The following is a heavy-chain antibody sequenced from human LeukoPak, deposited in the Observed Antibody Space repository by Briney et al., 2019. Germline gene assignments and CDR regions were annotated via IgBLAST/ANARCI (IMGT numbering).Heavy chain of an antibody. D-gene: IGHD2-2*01. J-gene: IGHJ6*03. V-gene: IGHV4-39*01. CDR1: GGSISSSSYY. CDR3: SRGRYCSSTSCYFYYYYYMDV. CDR2: IYDSGTI. Sequence: PSETLSLTCTVSGGSISSSSYYWGWIRQPPGKELEWIGNIYDSGTIYYNPSLKSRVTISVDTSKNQFSLKLSSVTAADTAVYYCSRGRYCSSTSCYFYYYYYMDVWGKGTTVTVSS.